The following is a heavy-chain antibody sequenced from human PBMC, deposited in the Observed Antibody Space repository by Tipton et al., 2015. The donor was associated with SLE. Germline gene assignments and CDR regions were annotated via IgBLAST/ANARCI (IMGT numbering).Heavy chain of an antibody. J-gene: IGHJ4*02. CDR1: GFTLSDHY. V-gene: IGHV3-72*01. CDR3: RFRISGWNEVDY. Sequence: SLRLSCAASGFTLSDHYMDWVRQAAGKGLEWVGRPKKIGNTYNTYYAAAVKGRFTISRDDSKNSLYLQMNSLTTEDTAVYYCRFRISGWNEVDYWGQGALVTVSS. D-gene: IGHD6-19*01. CDR2: PKKIGNTYNT.